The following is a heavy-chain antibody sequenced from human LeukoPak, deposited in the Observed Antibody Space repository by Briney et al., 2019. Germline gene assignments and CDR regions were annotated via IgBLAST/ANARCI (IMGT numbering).Heavy chain of an antibody. CDR1: GFTFSSYS. J-gene: IGHJ4*02. CDR2: ISSSSSSYSYT. Sequence: GGSLRLSCAASGFTFSSYSMHWVRQAPGKGLEWVSSISSSSSSYSYTYYADSVKGRFTVSRDNAKNTLYLQMNSLRVDDTAIYYCARDWAWGGFDHWGQGALVTVSP. D-gene: IGHD3-16*01. CDR3: ARDWAWGGFDH. V-gene: IGHV3-21*01.